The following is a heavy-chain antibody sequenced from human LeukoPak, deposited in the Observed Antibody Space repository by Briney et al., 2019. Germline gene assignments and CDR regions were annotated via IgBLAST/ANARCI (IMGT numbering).Heavy chain of an antibody. V-gene: IGHV3-53*01. CDR3: ATLYGGQRADGY. CDR2: IYGGDST. CDR1: GFIVSNNY. D-gene: IGHD4-23*01. J-gene: IGHJ4*02. Sequence: GGSLRLSCAASGFIVSNNYMSWVRQAPGKGLEWVSAIYGGDSTECADSVKGRFTISRDNSKNTLYLQMNSLRTEDTAVYYCATLYGGQRADGYWGQGTLVTVSS.